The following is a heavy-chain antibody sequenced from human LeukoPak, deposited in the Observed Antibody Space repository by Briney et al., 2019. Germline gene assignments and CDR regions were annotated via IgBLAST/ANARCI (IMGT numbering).Heavy chain of an antibody. D-gene: IGHD6-19*01. Sequence: ASVKVSCKASGYTFTSYDINWVRQATGQGLEWMGWMNPNSGNTGYAQKFQGRVTTTRNTSISTAYMELSSLRSEDTAVHYCAAGYSSGWSNYWGQGTLVTVSS. J-gene: IGHJ4*02. V-gene: IGHV1-8*01. CDR3: AAGYSSGWSNY. CDR2: MNPNSGNT. CDR1: GYTFTSYD.